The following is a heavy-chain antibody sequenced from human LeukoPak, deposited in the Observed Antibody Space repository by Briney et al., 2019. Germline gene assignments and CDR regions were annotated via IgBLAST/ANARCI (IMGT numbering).Heavy chain of an antibody. V-gene: IGHV1-2*02. J-gene: IGHJ5*02. CDR1: GYTFTGYY. D-gene: IGHD6-6*01. CDR3: ARPSIAARAFDWFDP. Sequence: ASVKVSCKASGYTFTGYYMHWVRQAPGQGLEWMGWINPNSGGTNYAQKFQGRVTMTRDTSISTAYMELSRLRSDDTAVYYCARPSIAARAFDWFDPWGQGTQVTVSS. CDR2: INPNSGGT.